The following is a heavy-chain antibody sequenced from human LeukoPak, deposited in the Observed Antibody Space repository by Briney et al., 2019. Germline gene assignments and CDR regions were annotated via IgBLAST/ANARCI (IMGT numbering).Heavy chain of an antibody. CDR3: ARGGDIVVVVAATPDYYGMDV. J-gene: IGHJ6*02. Sequence: GGSLRLSCAASGFTFSSYSMNCVRQAPGKGLEWVSSISSSSSYIYYADSVKGRFTISRDNAKNSLYLQMNSLRAEDTAVYYCARGGDIVVVVAATPDYYGMDVWGQGTTVTVSS. D-gene: IGHD2-15*01. CDR2: ISSSSSYI. CDR1: GFTFSSYS. V-gene: IGHV3-21*01.